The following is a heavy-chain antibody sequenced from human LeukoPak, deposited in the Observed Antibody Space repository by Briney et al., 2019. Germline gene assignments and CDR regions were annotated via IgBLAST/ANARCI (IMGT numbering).Heavy chain of an antibody. CDR1: GFTFSSYS. J-gene: IGHJ3*02. V-gene: IGHV3-15*01. CDR3: TTQAEWLRFDGYFDAFDI. Sequence: KPGGSLRLSCAASGFTFSSYSMSWVRQAPGKGLEWVGHIRSKPDGGTTDYAAPVKGRFTISRDDSKDTLYLQMNSLKTEDTAVYYCTTQAEWLRFDGYFDAFDIWGQGTMVTVSS. D-gene: IGHD5-12*01. CDR2: IRSKPDGGTT.